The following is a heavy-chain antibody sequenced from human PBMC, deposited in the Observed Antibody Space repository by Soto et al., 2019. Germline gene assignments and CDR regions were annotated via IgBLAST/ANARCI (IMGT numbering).Heavy chain of an antibody. CDR1: GFTFSSYA. J-gene: IGHJ4*02. Sequence: VGSLSLSGSASGFTFSSYAMSWVRAAPGKGPEWVSAISCSGGSTYYADSVKGRFTISRDNSKNTLYLQMNSLRAEDTAVYYCAKDDWLLWGEGTLVTVSS. CDR2: ISCSGGST. V-gene: IGHV3-23*01. CDR3: AKDDWLL. D-gene: IGHD3-9*01.